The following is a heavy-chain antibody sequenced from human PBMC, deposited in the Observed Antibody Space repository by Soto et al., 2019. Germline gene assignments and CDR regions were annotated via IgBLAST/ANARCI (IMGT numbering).Heavy chain of an antibody. D-gene: IGHD5-12*01. CDR3: ARGTVVATIIY. J-gene: IGHJ4*02. CDR1: GGSFSGYY. V-gene: IGHV4-34*01. Sequence: SETLSLTCAVYGGSFSGYYWSWIRQPPGKGLEWIGEINHSGSTNYNPSFKSRVTISVDTSKNQFSLKLSSVTAADTSVYYCARGTVVATIIYLGQGTLVTVSS. CDR2: INHSGST.